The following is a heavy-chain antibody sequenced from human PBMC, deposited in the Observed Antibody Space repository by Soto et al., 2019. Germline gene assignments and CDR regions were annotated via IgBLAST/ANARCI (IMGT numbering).Heavy chain of an antibody. Sequence: PGGSLRLSCVASEFTFSSYAMSWVRQAPGKGLEWVSGISGSGGSTYYADSVKGRFTISRDNSKNTLYLQMNSLRAEDTALYYCAKVQKRGGFDYWGQGTLVTVSS. CDR1: EFTFSSYA. CDR3: AKVQKRGGFDY. V-gene: IGHV3-23*01. CDR2: ISGSGGST. D-gene: IGHD3-10*01. J-gene: IGHJ4*02.